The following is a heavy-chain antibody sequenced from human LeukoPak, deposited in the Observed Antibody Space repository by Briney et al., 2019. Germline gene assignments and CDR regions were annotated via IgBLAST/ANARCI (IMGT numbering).Heavy chain of an antibody. D-gene: IGHD4-17*01. Sequence: GGSLRLSCAASGFTLSNYSMNWVRQAPGKGLEWVAFIGSSSSYIFYADSLKGRFTISRDNAKNSLYLQMNSLRADDTAVYYCARDLAYGDDGLWGQGTLVTVSS. CDR1: GFTLSNYS. CDR3: ARDLAYGDDGL. V-gene: IGHV3-21*01. J-gene: IGHJ4*02. CDR2: IGSSSSYI.